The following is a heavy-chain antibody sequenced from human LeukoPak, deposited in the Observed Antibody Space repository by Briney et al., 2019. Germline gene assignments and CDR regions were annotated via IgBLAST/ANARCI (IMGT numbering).Heavy chain of an antibody. CDR3: ARDKFYYYDSRGYVFDH. J-gene: IGHJ4*02. CDR2: ISYDGSNK. V-gene: IGHV3-30*19. CDR1: GFTFSSYG. D-gene: IGHD3-22*01. Sequence: PGGSLRLSCAASGFTFSSYGKHWVRQAPGKGLEWVAVISYDGSNKYYADSVKGRFTISRDNSKNTLYLQMNSLRAEDTAVYYCARDKFYYYDSRGYVFDHWGQGSLVTVSS.